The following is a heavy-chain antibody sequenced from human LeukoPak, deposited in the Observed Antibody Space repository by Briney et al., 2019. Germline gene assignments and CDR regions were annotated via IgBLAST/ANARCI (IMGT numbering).Heavy chain of an antibody. CDR2: ITGSGDKT. D-gene: IGHD2-2*01. CDR3: AKSGLVVVPAAYDH. V-gene: IGHV3-23*01. Sequence: GGSLRLSCAASGLTFSSYAMSWFRHAPGKGLGWVAGITGSGDKTSYGEPVKGRFTISRDNSKNTLYLQMNSLRAEDTAVYYCAKSGLVVVPAAYDHWGQGSLVTVPS. J-gene: IGHJ5*02. CDR1: GLTFSSYA.